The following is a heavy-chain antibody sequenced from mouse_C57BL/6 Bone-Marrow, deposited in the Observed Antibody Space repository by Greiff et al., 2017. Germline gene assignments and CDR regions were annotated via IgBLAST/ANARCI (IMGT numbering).Heavy chain of an antibody. CDR3: ARSYYGSPYWYFDF. J-gene: IGHJ1*03. V-gene: IGHV1-59*01. CDR1: GYTFTSYW. Sequence: QVQLQQPGAELVRPGTSVKLSCKASGYTFTSYWMHWVKQRPGQGLEWIGVIVPSDSYTNYNQKFKGKATLTVDTSSSTAYMQLSSLTSEDSAVYYCARSYYGSPYWYFDFWGTGTTVTVSS. D-gene: IGHD1-1*01. CDR2: IVPSDSYT.